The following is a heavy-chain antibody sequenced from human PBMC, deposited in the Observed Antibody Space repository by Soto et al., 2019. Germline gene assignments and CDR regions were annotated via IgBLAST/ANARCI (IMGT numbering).Heavy chain of an antibody. J-gene: IGHJ4*02. D-gene: IGHD1-1*01. Sequence: ETLSLTCAVYGGSFSGYYWSWVRQSPGKGLEWIGEINPTGGTNYNPSLKSRVTISVDTSKDQFSLQLSSVTAADTAVYYCARTRATPASRNLDYWGQGTLVTVSS. CDR2: INPTGGT. V-gene: IGHV4-34*01. CDR1: GGSFSGYY. CDR3: ARTRATPASRNLDY.